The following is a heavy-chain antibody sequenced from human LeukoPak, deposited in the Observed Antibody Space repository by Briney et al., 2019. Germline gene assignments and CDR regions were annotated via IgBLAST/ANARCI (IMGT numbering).Heavy chain of an antibody. CDR3: AIPSFGGSYYFFDY. J-gene: IGHJ4*02. CDR1: GFTFSSYG. Sequence: PGGSLRLSCAASGFTFSSYGMHWVRQAPGKGLEWVAVISYDGSNKYYADSVKGRFTISRDNSKNTLYLQMNSLRAEDTAVYYCAIPSFGGSYYFFDYWGQGTLVTVSS. CDR2: ISYDGSNK. V-gene: IGHV3-30*03. D-gene: IGHD2-15*01.